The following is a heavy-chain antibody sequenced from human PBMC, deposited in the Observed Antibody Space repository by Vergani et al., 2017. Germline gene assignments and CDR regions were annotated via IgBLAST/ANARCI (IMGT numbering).Heavy chain of an antibody. D-gene: IGHD3-22*01. V-gene: IGHV1-24*01. CDR3: AIVTDYDDSSGYYLDY. CDR2: FDPEHGEV. J-gene: IGHJ4*02. CDR1: GYSLTELT. Sequence: QVQLVQSGSEVRKPGASVKVSCQVSGYSLTELTIHWVRPAPGKGVEWMGGFDPEHGEVTFAHHIQGRVTMTEDRSTDTAYMELGSLRPEDTALYYCAIVTDYDDSSGYYLDYWGQGTLVTVSS.